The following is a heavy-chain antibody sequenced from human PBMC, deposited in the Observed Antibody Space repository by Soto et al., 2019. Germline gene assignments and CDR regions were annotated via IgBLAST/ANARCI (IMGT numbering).Heavy chain of an antibody. V-gene: IGHV4-39*01. CDR1: GGSISSSIYY. D-gene: IGHD6-13*01. CDR3: ARRGVAAAGTDYFNY. CDR2: IYYSGST. Sequence: SETLSLTCTVSGGSISSSIYYWGWIRQPPGKGLEWIGSIYYSGSTYYNPSLKSRVTISVDTSKNQFSLKLSSVTAADTAVYNRARRGVAAAGTDYFNYWGRGNRVPVSS. J-gene: IGHJ4*02.